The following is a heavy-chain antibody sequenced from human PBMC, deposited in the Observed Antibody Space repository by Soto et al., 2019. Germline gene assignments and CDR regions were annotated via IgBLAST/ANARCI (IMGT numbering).Heavy chain of an antibody. CDR2: ISYDGSNK. D-gene: IGHD1-7*01. V-gene: IGHV3-30*18. Sequence: QVQLVESGGGVVQPGRSLRLSCAASGFTFSSYGMHWVRQAPGKGLEWVAVISYDGSNKYYADSVKGRFTISRDNSKNTLYLQMNSLRAEDTAVYYCAKDGVNWNYGYYYYGMDVWGQGTTVTVSS. CDR3: AKDGVNWNYGYYYYGMDV. J-gene: IGHJ6*02. CDR1: GFTFSSYG.